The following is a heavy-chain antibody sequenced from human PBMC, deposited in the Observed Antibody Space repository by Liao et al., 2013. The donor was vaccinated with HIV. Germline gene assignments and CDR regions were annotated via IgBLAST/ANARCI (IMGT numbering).Heavy chain of an antibody. CDR3: ARDHSGSYYRNDAFDI. D-gene: IGHD1-26*01. J-gene: IGHJ3*02. V-gene: IGHV4-34*01. CDR2: INQSGGT. Sequence: QVQLQQWGAGLLKPSETLSLTCAVYGGSFSGYFWSWIRQPPGKGLEWIGEINQSGGTNYNPSLKNRVTISVDTSKNQFSLRLSSLTAADTAVYYCARDHSGSYYRNDAFDIWGQGTMVTVSS. CDR1: GGSFSGYF.